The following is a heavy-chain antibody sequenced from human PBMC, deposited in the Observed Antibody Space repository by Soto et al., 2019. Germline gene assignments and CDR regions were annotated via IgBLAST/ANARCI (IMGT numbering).Heavy chain of an antibody. CDR3: VREVYYGSGTYYTPHDYYGMDV. CDR1: GGSISSYY. Sequence: SETLSLTCTVSGGSISSYYWGWIRQPPGKGLEWIGYISYSGSTNYSPSLKSRVTISVDKSKTQFSLRLSSVTAADTAVYYCVREVYYGSGTYYTPHDYYGMDVWGQGTTVTVSS. J-gene: IGHJ6*02. D-gene: IGHD3-10*01. V-gene: IGHV4-59*01. CDR2: ISYSGST.